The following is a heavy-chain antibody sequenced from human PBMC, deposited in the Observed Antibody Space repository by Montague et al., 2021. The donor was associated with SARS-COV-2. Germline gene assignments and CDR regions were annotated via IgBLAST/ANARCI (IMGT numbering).Heavy chain of an antibody. Sequence: SDTLSLTCIVSGGSVSRGSYYWSWIRQPPGKGLEWIGYIYYSGSTNYNPSLKSRVTISVDTSKNQFSLKLSSVTAADTAVYYCARDPWRITIFGVVTRYGMDVWGQGTTVTVSS. D-gene: IGHD3-3*01. CDR2: IYYSGST. CDR3: ARDPWRITIFGVVTRYGMDV. V-gene: IGHV4-61*01. J-gene: IGHJ6*02. CDR1: GGSVSRGSYY.